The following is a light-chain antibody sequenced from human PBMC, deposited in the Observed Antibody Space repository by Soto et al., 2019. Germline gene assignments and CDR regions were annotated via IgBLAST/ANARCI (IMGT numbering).Light chain of an antibody. V-gene: IGLV2-23*02. CDR1: SSDIGAYNF. J-gene: IGLJ3*02. CDR2: GVS. CDR3: CSYAGSSTLV. Sequence: QSVLTQPPSASGSPGQSVSISCTGTSSDIGAYNFVSWYQQHPGKAPRLMIYGVSKRPSGVSNRFSGSKSGNTASLTISGLQAEDEADYYCCSYAGSSTLVFGGGTKLTVL.